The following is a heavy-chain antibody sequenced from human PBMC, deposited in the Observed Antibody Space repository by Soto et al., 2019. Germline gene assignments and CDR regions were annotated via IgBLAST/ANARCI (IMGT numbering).Heavy chain of an antibody. CDR1: GFTFSSYG. Sequence: QVQLVESGGGVVQPGRSLRLSCAASGFTFSSYGMHWVRQAPGKGLEWVAVIWCDGSNKYYADSVKGRFTISRDNSKNTLYLQMNSLRAEDTAVYYCHMVRGVQDLFDYWGQGTLVTGSS. CDR3: HMVRGVQDLFDY. J-gene: IGHJ4*02. CDR2: IWCDGSNK. V-gene: IGHV3-33*01. D-gene: IGHD3-10*01.